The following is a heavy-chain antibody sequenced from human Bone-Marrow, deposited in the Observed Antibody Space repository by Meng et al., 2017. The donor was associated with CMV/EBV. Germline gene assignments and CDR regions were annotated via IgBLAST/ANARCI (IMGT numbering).Heavy chain of an antibody. D-gene: IGHD6-19*01. V-gene: IGHV1-18*04. CDR1: GYTFTGYY. CDR3: ARDFSSAIAVAGSVDY. J-gene: IGHJ4*02. CDR2: ISAYNGNT. Sequence: ASVKVSCKASGYTFTGYYMHWVRQAPGQGLEWMGWISAYNGNTNYAQKLQGRVTMTTDTSTSTAYMELRSLRSDDTAVYYCARDFSSAIAVAGSVDYWGQGTLVTVSS.